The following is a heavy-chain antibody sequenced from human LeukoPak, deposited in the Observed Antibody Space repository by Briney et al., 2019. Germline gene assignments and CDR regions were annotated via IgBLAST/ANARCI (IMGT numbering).Heavy chain of an antibody. CDR2: IYPGDSDT. CDR3: TRRVGSSSNDAFDI. D-gene: IGHD6-13*01. J-gene: IGHJ3*02. V-gene: IGHV5-51*01. Sequence: GESLKISCKVSGNSFTTYWIGWVRQMPGTGLEWMGIIYPGDSDTKYSPSFQGQVTISADKSLSTVYLQWNSLKASDTAIYYCTRRVGSSSNDAFDIWGQGTMVTVSS. CDR1: GNSFTTYW.